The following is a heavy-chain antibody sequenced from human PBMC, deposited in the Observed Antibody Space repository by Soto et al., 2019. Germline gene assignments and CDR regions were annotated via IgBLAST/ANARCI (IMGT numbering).Heavy chain of an antibody. Sequence: QVQLVQSGAEVKKPGSSVKVSCKASGGTFSSYAISWVRQAPGQGLEWMGGIIPIFGTANYAQKFQGRVTITAAESTSTCCMELSSLRSEDTALYYCAREGAGSSWAGYYFDYWGQGTLVTVSS. V-gene: IGHV1-69*01. CDR2: IIPIFGTA. J-gene: IGHJ4*02. CDR3: AREGAGSSWAGYYFDY. D-gene: IGHD6-13*01. CDR1: GGTFSSYA.